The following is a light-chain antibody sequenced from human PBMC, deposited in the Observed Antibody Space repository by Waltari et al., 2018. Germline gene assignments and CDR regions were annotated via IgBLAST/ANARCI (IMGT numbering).Light chain of an antibody. J-gene: IGLJ3*02. V-gene: IGLV1-44*01. CDR1: ASNIGGNL. Sequence: QPVLTPPPSVSGTPWQRVTISCSGRASNIGGNLINWYQQLPGKAPKRLSYRGDRRPSGVPDRVSGSKSGTAASLAVSGLQSEDEADYFCASWDDSRNGHGVFGGGTKVTVL. CDR2: RGD. CDR3: ASWDDSRNGHGV.